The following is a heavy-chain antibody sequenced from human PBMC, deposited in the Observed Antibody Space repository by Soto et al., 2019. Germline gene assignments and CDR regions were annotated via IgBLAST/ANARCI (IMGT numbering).Heavy chain of an antibody. V-gene: IGHV4-39*01. CDR3: ARHPVPAAVIFSESWFDP. CDR2: IYYTGST. Sequence: TSETLSLTCTVSGGSISSSSYYWGWIRQSPGKGLEWIGSIYYTGSTYYNPSLKSRVTISIDTSKNQFSLKVNSVTAADTAVYYCARHPVPAAVIFSESWFDPWGQGTLVTVSS. D-gene: IGHD2-2*01. J-gene: IGHJ5*02. CDR1: GGSISSSSYY.